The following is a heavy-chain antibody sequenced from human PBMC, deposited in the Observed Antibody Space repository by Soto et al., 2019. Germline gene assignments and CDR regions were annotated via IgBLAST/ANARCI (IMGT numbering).Heavy chain of an antibody. CDR1: GFSLSARPVA. Sequence: QITLRESGPTRVKPTQTLTLTCTFSGFSLSARPVAVGWIRQPPGKALERLALIYWDDDKRYSPSLMSRLTITSDTSKTQVVLTMTSMDPLDTAIYYCVHRAGIDGNWNGGYFDYWGQGALVTVSS. V-gene: IGHV2-5*02. CDR3: VHRAGIDGNWNGGYFDY. CDR2: IYWDDDK. J-gene: IGHJ4*02. D-gene: IGHD1-1*01.